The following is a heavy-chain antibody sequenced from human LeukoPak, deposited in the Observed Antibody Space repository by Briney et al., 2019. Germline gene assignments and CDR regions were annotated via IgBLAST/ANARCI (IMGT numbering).Heavy chain of an antibody. CDR1: GGTFSSYA. Sequence: SVKVSCKASGGTFSSYAISWVRQAPGQGLEWMGRIIPILGIANYAQKFQGRVTITADKSTSTAYMELSSLRSEDTAVYYCARGFGVAAAGLTFDYWGQGTLVTVSS. D-gene: IGHD6-13*01. CDR2: IIPILGIA. CDR3: ARGFGVAAAGLTFDY. V-gene: IGHV1-69*04. J-gene: IGHJ4*02.